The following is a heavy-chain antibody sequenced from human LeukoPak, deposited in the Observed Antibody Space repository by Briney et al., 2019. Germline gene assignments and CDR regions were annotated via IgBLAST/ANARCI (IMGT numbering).Heavy chain of an antibody. CDR3: ARDPAPVVVAAKFFDY. V-gene: IGHV1-2*02. J-gene: IGHJ4*02. D-gene: IGHD2-15*01. CDR1: GYTFTGYY. Sequence: ASVKVSCKASGYTFTGYYMHWVLQAPGQGLEWMGWINPNSGGPNYAQKFQGRVTMTRDTSISTAYMELSRLRSDDTAVYYCARDPAPVVVAAKFFDYWGQGTLVTVSS. CDR2: INPNSGGP.